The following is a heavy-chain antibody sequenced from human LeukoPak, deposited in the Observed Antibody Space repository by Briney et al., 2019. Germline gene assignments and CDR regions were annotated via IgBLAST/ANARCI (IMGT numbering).Heavy chain of an antibody. D-gene: IGHD2-2*03. J-gene: IGHJ4*02. CDR1: GASISSLNW. V-gene: IGHV4-4*02. CDR2: VYHSGTT. Sequence: PSETLSLTCAVSGASISSLNWGSWVRQSPGKGLEWIGEVYHSGTTNYNPSFESRVIISVDRSKNQFSLNLNSVTAADTAVYYCARPANDGYDSYSWAFDYWGQGTVVTVSS. CDR3: ARPANDGYDSYSWAFDY.